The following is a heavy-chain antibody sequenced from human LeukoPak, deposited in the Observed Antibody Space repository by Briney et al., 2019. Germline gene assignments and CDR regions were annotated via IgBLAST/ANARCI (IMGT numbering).Heavy chain of an antibody. CDR1: GGSISSSSYY. D-gene: IGHD2-15*01. V-gene: IGHV4-39*01. Sequence: PSETLSLTCTVSGGSISSSSYYWSWIRQPPGKGLEWIGNIYYSGSTNYNPSLKSRVTISVDAPKNRFSLKLSSVTAADTAVYYCARLSGPLGFCSGGPCYSDWYFDLWGRGSLVTVSS. CDR3: ARLSGPLGFCSGGPCYSDWYFDL. J-gene: IGHJ2*01. CDR2: IYYSGST.